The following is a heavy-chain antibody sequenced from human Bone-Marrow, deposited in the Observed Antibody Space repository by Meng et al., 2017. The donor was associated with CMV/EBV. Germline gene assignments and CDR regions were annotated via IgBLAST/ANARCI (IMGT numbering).Heavy chain of an antibody. CDR3: ARENGSTDWNYGTHFDY. Sequence: GESLKISCAASGFTFSSYSMNWVRQAPGKGLEWVSSISSSSSYIYYADSVKGRFTISRDNAKNSLYLQMNSLRAEDTAVYYCARENGSTDWNYGTHFDYWGQGTLVTVSS. CDR1: GFTFSSYS. CDR2: ISSSSSYI. J-gene: IGHJ4*02. V-gene: IGHV3-21*04. D-gene: IGHD1-7*01.